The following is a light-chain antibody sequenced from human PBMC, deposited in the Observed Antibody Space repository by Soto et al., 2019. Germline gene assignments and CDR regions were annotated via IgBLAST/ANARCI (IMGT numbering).Light chain of an antibody. CDR3: QQYGSSLWT. CDR2: GAS. J-gene: IGKJ1*01. V-gene: IGKV3-20*01. Sequence: EIALTQSPGTLSLSPWERATLSCRASQSVSSSYLAWYQQKPGQAPRLLIYGASSRATGIPDRFSGSGSGTDFTLTISRREPEDFAVYYCQQYGSSLWTFGQGTKVDIK. CDR1: QSVSSSY.